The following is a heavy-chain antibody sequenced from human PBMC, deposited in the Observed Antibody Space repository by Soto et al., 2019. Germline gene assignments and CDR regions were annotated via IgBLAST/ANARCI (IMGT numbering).Heavy chain of an antibody. V-gene: IGHV3-23*01. Sequence: PGGSLRLSCAASGFTFSSYAMSWVRQAPGKGLEWVSAISGSGGSTYYADSVKGRFTISRDNSKDTLYLQMNSLRAEDTAVYYCAKQYCSGGSCYSGGTYYYGMDVWGQGTTVTVSS. D-gene: IGHD2-15*01. CDR1: GFTFSSYA. CDR3: AKQYCSGGSCYSGGTYYYGMDV. CDR2: ISGSGGST. J-gene: IGHJ6*02.